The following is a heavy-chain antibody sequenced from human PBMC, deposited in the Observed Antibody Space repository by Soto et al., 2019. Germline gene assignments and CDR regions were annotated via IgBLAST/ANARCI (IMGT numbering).Heavy chain of an antibody. J-gene: IGHJ6*02. CDR3: ARDGEQWLNYYYYGMDV. CDR2: ISSSSSYI. V-gene: IGHV3-21*01. Sequence: GGSLRLSCAASGFTFSSYSMNWVRQAPGKGLEWVSSISSSSSYIYYADSVKGRFTISRDNAKNSLYLQMNSLRAEDTAVYYCARDGEQWLNYYYYGMDVWGQGTTVTVSS. D-gene: IGHD6-19*01. CDR1: GFTFSSYS.